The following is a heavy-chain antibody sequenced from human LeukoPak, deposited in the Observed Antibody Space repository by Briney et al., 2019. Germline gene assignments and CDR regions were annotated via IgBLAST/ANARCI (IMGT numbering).Heavy chain of an antibody. Sequence: PGGSLTLSCAASGFTFSGYWMSWLRQAPGKGLEWVANIKQDGGEKYYVDSVKGRFTISRDNAKNSLYLQINSLRAEDTAVYYCARDRGFGQADVWGKGTTVTVSS. CDR1: GFTFSGYW. CDR3: ARDRGFGQADV. D-gene: IGHD3-10*01. V-gene: IGHV3-7*01. CDR2: IKQDGGEK. J-gene: IGHJ6*04.